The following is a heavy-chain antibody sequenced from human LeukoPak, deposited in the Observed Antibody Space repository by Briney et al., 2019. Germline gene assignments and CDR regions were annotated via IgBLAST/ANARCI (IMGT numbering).Heavy chain of an antibody. CDR1: GGTFSSYA. J-gene: IGHJ4*02. CDR2: IIPIFGTA. Sequence: SVKVSCTASGGTFSSYAISWVRQAPGQGLEWMGGIIPIFGTANYAQKFQGRVTITADESTSTAYMELSSLRSEDTAVYYCARDLGSGSGYYFGYYWGQGTLVTVSS. CDR3: ARDLGSGSGYYFGYY. V-gene: IGHV1-69*13. D-gene: IGHD3-22*01.